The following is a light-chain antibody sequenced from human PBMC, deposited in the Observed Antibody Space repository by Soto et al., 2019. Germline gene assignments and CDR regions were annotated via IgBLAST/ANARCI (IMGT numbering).Light chain of an antibody. Sequence: QSALTQPASVSGSPGQSITISCTGTISDVGGYNYVSWYQQHPVKAPKLMIFDVSNRPSGVSNRFSGSKSGYTASLTISGLQAEDEADYYCSSYTSSSTYVFGTGTKLTVL. V-gene: IGLV2-14*03. CDR2: DVS. CDR1: ISDVGGYNY. J-gene: IGLJ1*01. CDR3: SSYTSSSTYV.